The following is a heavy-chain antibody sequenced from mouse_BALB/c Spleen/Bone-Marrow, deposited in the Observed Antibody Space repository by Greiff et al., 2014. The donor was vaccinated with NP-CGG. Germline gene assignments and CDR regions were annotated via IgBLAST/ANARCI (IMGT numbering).Heavy chain of an antibody. CDR1: GYTFTDYY. J-gene: IGHJ2*01. Sequence: QVQLKQSGPELAKPGASVKISCKASGYTFTDYYINWGKQKPGQGLEWIGWIYPGSGNTKYNEKFKGKATLTVDTSSSTAYMQLSSLTSEDTAVYFCAREGYGNSYYFDYWGQGTTLTVSS. CDR3: AREGYGNSYYFDY. CDR2: IYPGSGNT. V-gene: IGHV1-84*02. D-gene: IGHD2-10*02.